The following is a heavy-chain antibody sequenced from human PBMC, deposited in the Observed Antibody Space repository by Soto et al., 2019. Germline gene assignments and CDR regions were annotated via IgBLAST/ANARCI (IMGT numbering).Heavy chain of an antibody. D-gene: IGHD5-18*01. Sequence: ASVKVSCKASGYTFTSYGISWVRQAPGQGLEWMGWISAYSGNTGYAQKFQGRVTMTRNTSISTAYMELSSLRSEDTAVYYCARERYSYGEDYWGQGTLVTVSS. CDR3: ARERYSYGEDY. J-gene: IGHJ4*02. CDR1: GYTFTSYG. CDR2: ISAYSGNT. V-gene: IGHV1-8*02.